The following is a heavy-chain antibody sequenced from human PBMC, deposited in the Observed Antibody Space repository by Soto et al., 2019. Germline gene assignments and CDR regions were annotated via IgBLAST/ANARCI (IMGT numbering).Heavy chain of an antibody. Sequence: QLQLQESGPGLVKPSETLSLTCTVSGGSISSSSYYWGWIRQPPGKGLEWIGSIYYSGSTYYNPSLKSRVTISVDTSKNKFSLKLSSVTAADTAVYYCARSSSGWGYYFDYWGQGTLVTVSS. CDR1: GGSISSSSYY. D-gene: IGHD6-19*01. CDR3: ARSSSGWGYYFDY. CDR2: IYYSGST. V-gene: IGHV4-39*01. J-gene: IGHJ4*02.